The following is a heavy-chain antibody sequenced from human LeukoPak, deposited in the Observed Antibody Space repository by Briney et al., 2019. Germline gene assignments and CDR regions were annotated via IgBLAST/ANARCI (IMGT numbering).Heavy chain of an antibody. D-gene: IGHD2-15*01. CDR3: AKGHPSVVVVAATSTPFDY. J-gene: IGHJ4*02. Sequence: PGGSLRLSCAASGFTFSSYAMSWVRQAPGKGLEWVSAISGSGGSTYYADSVKGRFTISRDNSKNTLYLQMNSLRAEDTAVYYCAKGHPSVVVVAATSTPFDYWGQGTLVTVSS. CDR1: GFTFSSYA. CDR2: ISGSGGST. V-gene: IGHV3-23*01.